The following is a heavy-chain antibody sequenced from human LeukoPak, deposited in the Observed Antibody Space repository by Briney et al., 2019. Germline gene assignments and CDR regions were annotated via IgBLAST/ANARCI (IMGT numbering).Heavy chain of an antibody. CDR2: INHSGST. Sequence: ETLSLTCAVYGGSFSGYYWSWIRQPPGKGLEWIGEINHSGSTNYNPSLKSRVTISVDTSKNQFSLKPSSVTAADTAVYYCARGGRQLSDTYYFDYWGQGTLVTVSS. V-gene: IGHV4-34*01. D-gene: IGHD6-6*01. CDR3: ARGGRQLSDTYYFDY. CDR1: GGSFSGYY. J-gene: IGHJ4*02.